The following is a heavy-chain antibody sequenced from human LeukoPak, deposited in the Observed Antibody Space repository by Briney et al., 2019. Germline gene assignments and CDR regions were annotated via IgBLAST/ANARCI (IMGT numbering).Heavy chain of an antibody. CDR1: GYTFTSYG. CDR3: ASSVPPNWFDP. D-gene: IGHD5/OR15-5a*01. Sequence: ASVKVSCKASGYTFTSYGISWVRQAPGQGLEWMRWVSAYNGNTNYAQKLQGRVTMTTDTSTSTAYMELRSLRSDDTAVYYCASSVPPNWFDPWGQGTLVTVSS. CDR2: VSAYNGNT. V-gene: IGHV1-18*01. J-gene: IGHJ5*02.